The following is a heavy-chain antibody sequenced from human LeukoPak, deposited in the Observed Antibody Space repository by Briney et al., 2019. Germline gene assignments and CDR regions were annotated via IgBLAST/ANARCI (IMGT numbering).Heavy chain of an antibody. D-gene: IGHD3-22*01. Sequence: GGSLRLSCVGSGFSFSGHWMTWVRQAPGKGLEWVANMKQDGSEKYYVDSVKGRFTISRDNAKNSLYLQMDTLRAEDTAVYYCARVSYGSTGCFFDYWGQGSLVTVSS. J-gene: IGHJ4*02. CDR3: ARVSYGSTGCFFDY. V-gene: IGHV3-7*01. CDR1: GFSFSGHW. CDR2: MKQDGSEK.